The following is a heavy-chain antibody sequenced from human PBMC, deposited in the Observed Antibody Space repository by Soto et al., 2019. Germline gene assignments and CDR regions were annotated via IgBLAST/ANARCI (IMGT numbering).Heavy chain of an antibody. Sequence: ASVNVSCKASGNTFTSYDINWVRQATGQGLEWMGWMNPNNGNTGYAQKFQGRVSMTTNTAISTAYMELSSLRSEDTAVYYCAGPEAARTGGLLNWGQGNLVTVSA. V-gene: IGHV1-8*02. CDR1: GNTFTSYD. D-gene: IGHD6-6*01. CDR2: MNPNNGNT. J-gene: IGHJ1*01. CDR3: AGPEAARTGGLLN.